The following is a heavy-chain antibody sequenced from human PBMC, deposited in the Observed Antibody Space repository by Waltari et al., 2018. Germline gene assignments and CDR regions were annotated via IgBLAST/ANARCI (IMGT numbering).Heavy chain of an antibody. V-gene: IGHV4-39*07. CDR1: GGSISSSSYY. CDR2: IYYSGST. CDR3: ARDPKDYYYGMDV. Sequence: QLQLQESGPGLVKPSETLSLTCTVSGGSISSSSYYWGWLRQPPGKGLEWIGSIYYSGSTYYNPSLKSRVTISVDTSKNQFSLKLSSVTAADTAVYYCARDPKDYYYGMDVWGQGTTVTVSS. J-gene: IGHJ6*02.